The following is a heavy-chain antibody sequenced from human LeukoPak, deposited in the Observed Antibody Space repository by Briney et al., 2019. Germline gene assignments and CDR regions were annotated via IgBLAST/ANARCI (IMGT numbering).Heavy chain of an antibody. CDR1: GFTFNNYA. V-gene: IGHV3-23*01. CDR2: ISSNGDST. CDR3: ATSIRFLEWLQYFQH. D-gene: IGHD3-3*01. Sequence: KPGGSLRLSCAASGFTFNNYAMTWVRQAPGKGLEWVTTISSNGDSTYYADSVKGRLTISRDNSKNTLYLQMNSLRAEDTAVYYCATSIRFLEWLQYFQHWGQGTLVTVSS. J-gene: IGHJ1*01.